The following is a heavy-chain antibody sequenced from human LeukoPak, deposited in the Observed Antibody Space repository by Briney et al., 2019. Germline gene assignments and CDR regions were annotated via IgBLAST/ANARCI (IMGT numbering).Heavy chain of an antibody. Sequence: PSETLSLTCTVSGYSISSGYYWGWIRQPPGEGLEWIGSIYHSGSTYYNPSLKSRVTISVDTSKNQFSLKLSSVTAADTAVYYCARNPIAAAGTSYYYYYYYMDVWGKGTTVTVSS. CDR1: GYSISSGYY. J-gene: IGHJ6*03. V-gene: IGHV4-38-2*02. CDR3: ARNPIAAAGTSYYYYYYYMDV. D-gene: IGHD6-13*01. CDR2: IYHSGST.